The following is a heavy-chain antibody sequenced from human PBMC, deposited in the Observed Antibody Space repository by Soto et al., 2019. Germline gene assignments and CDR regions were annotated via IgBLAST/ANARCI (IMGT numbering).Heavy chain of an antibody. CDR2: IYYSGST. D-gene: IGHD5-12*01. J-gene: IGHJ5*02. CDR3: ERVGARGLFDP. CDR1: GGSFSSYY. Sequence: PSETLSLTCTVSGGSFSSYYWSWIRQPPGKGLEWIGYIYYSGSTNYNPSFKSRVTISVDTSKNQMSLKLSSVSAADTAVYYCERVGARGLFDPWGQGTLVTVSS. V-gene: IGHV4-59*01.